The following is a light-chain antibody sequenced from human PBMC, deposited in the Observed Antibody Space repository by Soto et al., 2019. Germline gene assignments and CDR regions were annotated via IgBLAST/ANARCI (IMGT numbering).Light chain of an antibody. CDR2: KAS. V-gene: IGKV1-5*03. CDR3: QQYNDNWT. CDR1: QSISSW. Sequence: DIQMTQSPSTLSASVGDRVTITCRASQSISSWLAWYQQKPGQAPKLLIYKASTLQSGVPSRFSGSGSGTEFTLAISSLQPVDSATYYCQQYNDNWTFGQGTKVEIK. J-gene: IGKJ1*01.